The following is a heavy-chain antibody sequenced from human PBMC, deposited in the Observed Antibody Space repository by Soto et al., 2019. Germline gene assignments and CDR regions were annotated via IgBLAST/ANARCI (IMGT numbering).Heavy chain of an antibody. CDR3: ARVGISSRSPTIDY. Sequence: ASVKVSRKASGYTFTSYGISWVRQAPGQGLEWMGWISAYNGNTNYAQKLQGRVTMTTDTSTSTAYMELRSLRSDDTAVHYCARVGISSRSPTIDYWGQGTLVNVSS. CDR1: GYTFTSYG. D-gene: IGHD6-13*01. CDR2: ISAYNGNT. J-gene: IGHJ4*02. V-gene: IGHV1-18*01.